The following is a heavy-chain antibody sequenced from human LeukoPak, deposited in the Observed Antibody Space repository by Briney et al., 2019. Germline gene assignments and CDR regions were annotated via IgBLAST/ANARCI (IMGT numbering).Heavy chain of an antibody. CDR1: GFTFSSCA. CDR2: IYYSGST. V-gene: IGHV4-59*01. D-gene: IGHD2-15*01. J-gene: IGHJ4*02. Sequence: GSLRPSCAASGFTFSSCAMSWVRQPPGKGLEWIGYIYYSGSTSYNPSLKSRLTISVDTSLNQFSLKLNSVTAADTAVYYCARYCSGGDCYSKALDYWGQGILVTVSS. CDR3: ARYCSGGDCYSKALDY.